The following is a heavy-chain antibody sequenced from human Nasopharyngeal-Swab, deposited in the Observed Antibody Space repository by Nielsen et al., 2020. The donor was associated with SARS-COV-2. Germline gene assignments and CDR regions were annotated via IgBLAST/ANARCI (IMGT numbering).Heavy chain of an antibody. V-gene: IGHV3-48*02. CDR2: IDFSTPTV. CDR3: ARDTPAMFAY. J-gene: IGHJ4*02. CDR1: GFDFSIWT. Sequence: GGSLRLSCAASGFDFSIWTMNWVRQTPGKGPEWLSFIDFSTPTVYYADSVKGRFTISRDNSKNSLYLQMTNLRDEETAVYYCARDTPAMFAYWGQGTLVTVSS.